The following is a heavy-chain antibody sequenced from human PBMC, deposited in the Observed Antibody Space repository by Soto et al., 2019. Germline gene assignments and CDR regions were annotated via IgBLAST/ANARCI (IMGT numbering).Heavy chain of an antibody. D-gene: IGHD5-18*01. CDR1: GFTFSSYG. CDR2: IWYDGSNK. J-gene: IGHJ6*03. V-gene: IGHV3-33*01. Sequence: QVQLVESGGGVVQPGRSLRLSCAASGFTFSSYGMHWVRQAPGKGLEWVAVIWYDGSNKYYADSVKGRFTISRDNSKNTLYPQMNSLRAEDTAVYSCAREGGLQNYYYYYMDVWGKGTTVTVSS. CDR3: AREGGLQNYYYYYMDV.